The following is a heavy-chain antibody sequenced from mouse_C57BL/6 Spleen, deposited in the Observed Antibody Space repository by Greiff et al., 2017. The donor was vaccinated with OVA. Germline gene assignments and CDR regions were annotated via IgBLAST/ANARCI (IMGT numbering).Heavy chain of an antibody. V-gene: IGHV14-4*01. D-gene: IGHD1-1*01. J-gene: IGHJ3*01. Sequence: VQLQQSGAELVRPGASVKLSCTASGFNIKDDYMHWVKQRPEQGLEWLGWIDPENGDTEYASKFQGKATITADTSSNTAYLQLSSLTSEDTAVYYCTTYYGSSLAYWGQGTLVTVSA. CDR2: IDPENGDT. CDR1: GFNIKDDY. CDR3: TTYYGSSLAY.